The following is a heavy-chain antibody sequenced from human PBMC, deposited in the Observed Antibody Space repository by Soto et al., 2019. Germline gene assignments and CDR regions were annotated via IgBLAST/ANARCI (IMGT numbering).Heavy chain of an antibody. V-gene: IGHV1-69*01. CDR1: GDTFSSYA. CDR3: ARVENSLWYSSSWLY. CDR2: IIPIFGTA. D-gene: IGHD6-13*01. J-gene: IGHJ4*02. Sequence: QVQLVQSGAEVKKPGSSVKVSCKASGDTFSSYALSWVRQAPGQGLEWMGGIIPIFGTANYAQKFQGRVTITADESTSTAYMELSSLRSEDTAVFYCARVENSLWYSSSWLYWGQGTLVTVSS.